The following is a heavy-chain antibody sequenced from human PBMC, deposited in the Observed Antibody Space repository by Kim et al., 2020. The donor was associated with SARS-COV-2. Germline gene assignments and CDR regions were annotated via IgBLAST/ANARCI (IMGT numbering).Heavy chain of an antibody. V-gene: IGHV5-51*01. CDR1: GYSFTSYW. Sequence: GESLKISCKGSGYSFTSYWIGWVRQMPGKGLEWMGIIYPGDSDTRYSPSFQGQVTISADKSISTAYLQWSSLKASDTAMYYCARTMYYDFWSGYAVGWFDPWGQGTLVTVSS. CDR3: ARTMYYDFWSGYAVGWFDP. CDR2: IYPGDSDT. J-gene: IGHJ5*02. D-gene: IGHD3-3*01.